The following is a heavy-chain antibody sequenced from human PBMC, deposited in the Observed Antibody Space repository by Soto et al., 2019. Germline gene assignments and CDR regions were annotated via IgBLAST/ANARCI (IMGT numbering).Heavy chain of an antibody. D-gene: IGHD6-13*01. CDR2: IYSGDNT. CDR3: AGDGGGVSWYGY. CDR1: GFTVSNNH. J-gene: IGHJ4*02. Sequence: VQLVESGGGLVQPGGSLRLSCAASGFTVSNNHMTWVRQAPGKGLEWVSLIYSGDNTYYADSVKGRFTISRDNSKNTLYLQMNSLRVEDTAVYYCAGDGGGVSWYGYWGQGTLVTVSS. V-gene: IGHV3-66*01.